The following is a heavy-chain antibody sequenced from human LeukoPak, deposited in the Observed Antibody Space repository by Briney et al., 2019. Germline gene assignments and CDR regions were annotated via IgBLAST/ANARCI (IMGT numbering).Heavy chain of an antibody. CDR2: ISSSSSYI. Sequence: PGGSLRLSCAASGFTFSSYAMSWVRQAPGKGLEWVSSISSSSSYIYYADSVKGRFTISRDNAKNSLYLQMNSLRAEDTAVYYCATSGGSCSVYCYYGMDVWGQGTMVTVSS. CDR1: GFTFSSYA. D-gene: IGHD2-15*01. CDR3: ATSGGSCSVYCYYGMDV. V-gene: IGHV3-21*01. J-gene: IGHJ6*02.